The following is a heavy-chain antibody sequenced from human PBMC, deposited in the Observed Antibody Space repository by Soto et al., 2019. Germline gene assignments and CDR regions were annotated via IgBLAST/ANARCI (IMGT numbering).Heavy chain of an antibody. CDR3: ARDPAKPVPNPHLFDY. CDR2: INPNSGGT. J-gene: IGHJ4*01. V-gene: IGHV1-2*02. Sequence: ASVKVSCKASGYTFTGYYMHWVRQAPGQGLEWMGWINPNSGGTNYAQKFQGRVTMTRDTSISTAYMELSRLRSDDTAVYYCARDPAKPVPNPHLFDYWGQGTLVTVSS. D-gene: IGHD2-2*01. CDR1: GYTFTGYY.